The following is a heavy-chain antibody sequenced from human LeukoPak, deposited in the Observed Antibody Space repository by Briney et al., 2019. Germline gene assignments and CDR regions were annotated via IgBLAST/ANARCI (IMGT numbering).Heavy chain of an antibody. CDR3: VKHSAPVLAAARFDY. CDR2: ISSSGSTI. V-gene: IGHV3-11*01. J-gene: IGHJ4*02. D-gene: IGHD2-2*01. CDR1: GFTFSDYY. Sequence: GGSLRLSCAASGFTFSDYYMSWIRQAPGKGLEWVSYISSSGSTIYYADSVKGRFTISRDNAKNSLYLQMNSLRAEDTALYYCVKHSAPVLAAARFDYWGQGNLVTVSS.